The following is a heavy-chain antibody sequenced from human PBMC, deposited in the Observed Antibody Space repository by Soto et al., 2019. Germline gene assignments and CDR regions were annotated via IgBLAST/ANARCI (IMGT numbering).Heavy chain of an antibody. V-gene: IGHV1-46*01. CDR3: ARCQSRGVMSN. CDR2: INPSGGST. Sequence: SVKVSCKASGYTFTSYYMHWVRQAPGQGLEWMGIINPSGGSTSYAQKFQGRVTMTRDTSTSTVYMELSSLRSEDTAVYYRARCQSRGVMSNWGQGTLVTVSS. J-gene: IGHJ4*02. CDR1: GYTFTSYY. D-gene: IGHD3-10*01.